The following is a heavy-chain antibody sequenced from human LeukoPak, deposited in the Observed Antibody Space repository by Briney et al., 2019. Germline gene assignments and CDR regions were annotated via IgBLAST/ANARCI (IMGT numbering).Heavy chain of an antibody. Sequence: PSETLSLTCAVSGGSISSYYWTWIRQPPGKGLEWVGYIQNSAIYRAKLKPRPSLQRRLPLSNATSKNQLSRTVNSVTAADTAVYYCSRLSSTLYYSMDVWGPGTAVTVSS. CDR1: GGSISSYY. CDR3: SRLSSTLYYSMDV. D-gene: IGHD6-6*01. CDR2: IQNSAIYRAKL. V-gene: IGHV4-4*08. J-gene: IGHJ6*02.